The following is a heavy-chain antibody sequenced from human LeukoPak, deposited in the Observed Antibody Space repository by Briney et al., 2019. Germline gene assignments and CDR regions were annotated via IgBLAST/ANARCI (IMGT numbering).Heavy chain of an antibody. CDR2: INTNTGNP. D-gene: IGHD3-3*01. Sequence: ASVKVSCKASGYTFTSYAMNWVRQAPGQGLEWMGWINTNTGNPTYAQGFTGRFVFSLDTSVSTAYLQISSLKAEDTAVYYCARVGYDFWSGAFDCWGQGTLVTVSS. CDR3: ARVGYDFWSGAFDC. CDR1: GYTFTSYA. V-gene: IGHV7-4-1*02. J-gene: IGHJ4*02.